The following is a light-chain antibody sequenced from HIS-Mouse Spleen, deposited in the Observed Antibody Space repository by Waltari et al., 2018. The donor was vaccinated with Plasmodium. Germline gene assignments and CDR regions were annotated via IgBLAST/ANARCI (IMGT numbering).Light chain of an antibody. J-gene: IGLJ1*01. V-gene: IGLV2-11*01. CDR1: SSAVGGYNI. Sequence: QSALTQPPSVSGSPGPSVPISCTGTSSAVGGYNIVPSYHQHPGQAPKLMIYDGSKRPSGVPDRFSGSKSGNTASLTISGLQAEDEADYYCCSYAGSYTYVFGTGTKVTVL. CDR3: CSYAGSYTYV. CDR2: DGS.